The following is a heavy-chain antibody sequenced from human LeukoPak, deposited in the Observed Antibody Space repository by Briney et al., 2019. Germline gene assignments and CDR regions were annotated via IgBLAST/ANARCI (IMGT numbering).Heavy chain of an antibody. Sequence: ASVKVSCAASGYTFTRYAITWVRQAPGQGLEWMGCISTYNGDTNYAQTLQGRVTMTTDTSKSTAYMELRSLRSDDTAIYYCAREPANTRGRNPYFDYWGQGTLVTVSS. V-gene: IGHV1-18*01. CDR3: AREPANTRGRNPYFDY. CDR1: GYTFTRYA. J-gene: IGHJ4*02. CDR2: ISTYNGDT. D-gene: IGHD1-14*01.